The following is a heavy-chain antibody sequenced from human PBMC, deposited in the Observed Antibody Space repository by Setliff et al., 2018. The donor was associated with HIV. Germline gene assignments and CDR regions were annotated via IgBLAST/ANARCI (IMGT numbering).Heavy chain of an antibody. J-gene: IGHJ6*02. CDR1: GGTFSSYA. CDR2: IIPIFGTT. CDR3: ARDHCSSSGCYEYSYYGMDV. V-gene: IGHV1-69*06. Sequence: SVKVSCKASGGTFSSYAISWVRQAPGQGLEWMGGIIPIFGTTNYAQKFQGRVTITSDKSTSTAYMELSSLRSEDTAVYYCARDHCSSSGCYEYSYYGMDVWGQGTTVTVSS. D-gene: IGHD2-2*01.